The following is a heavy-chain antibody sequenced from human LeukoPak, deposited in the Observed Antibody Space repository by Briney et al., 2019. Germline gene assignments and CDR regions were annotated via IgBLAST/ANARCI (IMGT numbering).Heavy chain of an antibody. D-gene: IGHD2-21*02. V-gene: IGHV3-7*03. CDR2: IHPEGNEK. Sequence: GGSLRLSCAVSGFTFSNFWMSWVRQAPGRGLEWVANIHPEGNEKYHVESVKGRFTISRDNTKALLFLQMNVLRVEDTALYYCARGRRVVVTAPDAFDIWGQGTMVTVSS. J-gene: IGHJ3*02. CDR3: ARGRRVVVTAPDAFDI. CDR1: GFTFSNFW.